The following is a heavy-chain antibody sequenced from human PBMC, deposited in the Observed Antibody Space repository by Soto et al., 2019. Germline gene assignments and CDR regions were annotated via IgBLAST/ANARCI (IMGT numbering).Heavy chain of an antibody. D-gene: IGHD5-12*01. Sequence: GGSLRLSCSASGFMFSRFAMHWVRQAPGKGLEYVAAISGSGSKTYYSDSVKGRFGISRDKSTNTLYLQMSSLRPEDTAVYYCVKEGATGYDVGRVYYYGMDVWGRGTTVTVSS. V-gene: IGHV3-64D*06. J-gene: IGHJ6*02. CDR2: ISGSGSKT. CDR3: VKEGATGYDVGRVYYYGMDV. CDR1: GFMFSRFA.